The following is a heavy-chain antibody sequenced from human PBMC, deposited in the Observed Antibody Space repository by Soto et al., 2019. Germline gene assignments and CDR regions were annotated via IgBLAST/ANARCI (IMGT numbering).Heavy chain of an antibody. V-gene: IGHV4-61*08. CDR1: GDSISSGGYS. CDR3: ARDSLRTYYYDSSGYYSDAFDI. CDR2: IYYSGST. D-gene: IGHD3-22*01. J-gene: IGHJ3*02. Sequence: SETLSLTCTVSGDSISSGGYSWSWIRQPPQKGLEWIGYIYYSGSTNYNPSLKSRVTISVDTSKNQFSLKLSSVTAADTAVYYCARDSLRTYYYDSSGYYSDAFDIWGQGTMVTVSS.